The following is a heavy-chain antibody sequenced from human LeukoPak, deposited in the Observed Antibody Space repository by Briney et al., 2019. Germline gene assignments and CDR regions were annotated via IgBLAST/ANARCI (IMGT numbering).Heavy chain of an antibody. Sequence: QSGGSLRLSCAASGFTFSSYGMYWVRQAPGKGLEWVAVISYDGSNKYYADSVKGRFTISRDNSKDTLYLQMNSLRAEDTAVYYCAKMIAAEPFDYWGQGTLVTVSS. V-gene: IGHV3-30*18. CDR3: AKMIAAEPFDY. CDR1: GFTFSSYG. D-gene: IGHD6-13*01. CDR2: ISYDGSNK. J-gene: IGHJ4*02.